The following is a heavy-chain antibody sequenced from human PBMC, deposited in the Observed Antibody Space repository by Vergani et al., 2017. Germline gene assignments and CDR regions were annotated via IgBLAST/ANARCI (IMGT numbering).Heavy chain of an antibody. CDR3: ARVHCSGGSCHDYFDY. CDR2: FDPEDGET. D-gene: IGHD2-15*01. V-gene: IGHV1-24*01. J-gene: IGHJ4*02. CDR1: GYTLTELS. Sequence: QVQLVQSGAEVKKPGASVKVSCKVSGYTLTELSMHWVRQAGGKGLEWMGGFDPEDGETIYAQKFQGRVTITADESTSTAYMELSSLRSEDTAVYYCARVHCSGGSCHDYFDYWGQGTLVTVSS.